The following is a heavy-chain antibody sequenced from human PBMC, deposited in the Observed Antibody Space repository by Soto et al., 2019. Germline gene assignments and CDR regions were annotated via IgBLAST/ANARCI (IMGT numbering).Heavy chain of an antibody. CDR3: TRASTYSNYWFDP. J-gene: IGHJ5*02. CDR2: IRSKAYGGTT. D-gene: IGHD4-4*01. CDR1: GFTFGDYA. Sequence: GGSLRLSCTASGFTFGDYAMSWVRQAPGKGLEWVGFIRSKAYGGTTEYAASVKGRFTISRDDSKSIAYLQMNSLKTEDTAVYYCTRASTYSNYWFDPWGQGTLVTVSS. V-gene: IGHV3-49*04.